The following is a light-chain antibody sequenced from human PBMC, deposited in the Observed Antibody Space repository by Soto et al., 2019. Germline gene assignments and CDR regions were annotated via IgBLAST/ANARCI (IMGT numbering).Light chain of an antibody. CDR1: QGITRY. CDR2: DAS. V-gene: IGKV3-11*01. J-gene: IGKJ1*01. Sequence: EIVLTQSPATLSLSPGERATLSCRASQGITRYLAWYQQKPGQAPRLLIYDASNRATGIPARFSGSGSGTDFTLTISSLEPEDFAMYYCQQRFNWPPWTSGQGTKVEIK. CDR3: QQRFNWPPWT.